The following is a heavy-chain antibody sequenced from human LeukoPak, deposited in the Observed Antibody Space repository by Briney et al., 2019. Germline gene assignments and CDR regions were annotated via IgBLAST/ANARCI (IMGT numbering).Heavy chain of an antibody. D-gene: IGHD6-19*01. CDR1: GFTLRSYW. Sequence: GGSLRLSCAASGFTLRSYWMSWVRQAPGKGLEWVANIKQDGSEKYYVGSVKGRFTISRDNAKSTLYLQMNSLRAEDTAVYYCAGEPYPGIGVAGLVNWGQGTLVTVSS. J-gene: IGHJ4*02. V-gene: IGHV3-7*03. CDR2: IKQDGSEK. CDR3: AGEPYPGIGVAGLVN.